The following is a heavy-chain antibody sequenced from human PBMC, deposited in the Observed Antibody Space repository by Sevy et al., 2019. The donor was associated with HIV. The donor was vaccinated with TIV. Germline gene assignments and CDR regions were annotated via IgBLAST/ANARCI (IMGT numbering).Heavy chain of an antibody. CDR1: GYTFTGYY. CDR2: INPNSGGT. D-gene: IGHD3-22*01. Sequence: ASVKVSCKASGYTFTGYYMHWVRQAPGQGLEWMGWINPNSGGTNYAQMFQGRVTMTRDTSISTAYMELSRLRSDDTAVYYCARGCDDEDRSGYYWPWGQGTLVTVSS. V-gene: IGHV1-2*02. CDR3: ARGCDDEDRSGYYWP. J-gene: IGHJ5*02.